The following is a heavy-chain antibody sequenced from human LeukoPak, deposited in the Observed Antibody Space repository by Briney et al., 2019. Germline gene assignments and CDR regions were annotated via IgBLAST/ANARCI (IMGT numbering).Heavy chain of an antibody. CDR1: GGSISSSSYY. J-gene: IGHJ4*02. D-gene: IGHD1-26*01. CDR2: IYYSGST. CDR3: ARDQTPPRVGATRGYYFDY. Sequence: SETLSLTCTVSGGSISSSSYYWGWIRQPPGKGLEWIGSIYYSGSTYYNPSLKSRVTISVDTSKNQFSLKLSSVTAADTAVYYCARDQTPPRVGATRGYYFDYWGQGTLVTVSS. V-gene: IGHV4-39*07.